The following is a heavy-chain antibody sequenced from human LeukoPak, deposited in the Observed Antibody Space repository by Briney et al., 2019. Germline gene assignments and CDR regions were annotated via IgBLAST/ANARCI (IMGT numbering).Heavy chain of an antibody. CDR3: AKDPDGDLDC. Sequence: GGSLRLSCAASGFTFSSYGMHWVRQAPGKGLEWVAVISYDGSNKYYADSVKGRFTISRDNSKNTLYLQMNSLRAEDTAVYYCAKDPDGDLDCWGQGTLLTVSS. J-gene: IGHJ4*02. CDR2: ISYDGSNK. V-gene: IGHV3-30*18. D-gene: IGHD4-17*01. CDR1: GFTFSSYG.